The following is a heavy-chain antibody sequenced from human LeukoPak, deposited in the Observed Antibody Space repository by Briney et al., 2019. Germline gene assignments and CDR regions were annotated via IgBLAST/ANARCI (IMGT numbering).Heavy chain of an antibody. CDR1: GGSISSESYY. CDR2: IYTSGST. CDR3: AREGSMRTVRGKVDY. D-gene: IGHD3-10*01. J-gene: IGHJ4*02. Sequence: SETLSLTCTVSGGSISSESYYWSWIRQPAGKGLEWIGRIYTSGSTNYNPSLKSRVTISVDTSKNQFSLKLSSVTAADTAVYYCAREGSMRTVRGKVDYWRQGTLVTVSS. V-gene: IGHV4-61*02.